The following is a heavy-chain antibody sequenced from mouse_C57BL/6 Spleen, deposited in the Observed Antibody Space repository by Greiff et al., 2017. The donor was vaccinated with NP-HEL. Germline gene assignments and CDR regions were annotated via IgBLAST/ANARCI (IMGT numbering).Heavy chain of an antibody. CDR1: GYTFTSYW. J-gene: IGHJ3*01. D-gene: IGHD4-1*02. CDR3: ARSPTGSPYAY. Sequence: QVQLQQPGAELVMPGASVKLSCKASGYTFTSYWMHWVKQRPGQGLEWIGEIDPSDIYPNYNQKFKGKSTLTVEKSSSTAYMQLSSLTSEDSAVYYCARSPTGSPYAYWGQGTLVTVSA. CDR2: IDPSDIYP. V-gene: IGHV1-69*01.